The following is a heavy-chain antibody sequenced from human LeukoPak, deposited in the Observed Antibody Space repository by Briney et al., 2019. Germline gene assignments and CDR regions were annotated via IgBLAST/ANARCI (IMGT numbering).Heavy chain of an antibody. D-gene: IGHD3-10*01. J-gene: IGHJ4*02. CDR1: GFRFGSYA. V-gene: IGHV3-30*04. CDR2: ISNDGNIQ. Sequence: PGGALRLCCAASGFRFGSYAMHTVRQAPAKGLEWVAVISNDGNIQYYVYSVKGRFTISRDNSKNTGDLQMNILRADDTAVCYCARSMLRGVLPYWGQETLVTVSS. CDR3: ARSMLRGVLPY.